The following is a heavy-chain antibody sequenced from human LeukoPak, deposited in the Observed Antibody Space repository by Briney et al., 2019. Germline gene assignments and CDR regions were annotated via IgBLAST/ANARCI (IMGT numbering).Heavy chain of an antibody. V-gene: IGHV3-30*18. Sequence: PGGSLRLSCVASGFSFSGYGIHWVRQAPGKGLEWVAVISYDGSNKYYADSVKGRFTVSRDNSKNTLYLQMNSLRTEDTAVHYCANALDDFGGGWGQGTLVTVSS. D-gene: IGHD4-23*01. CDR1: GFSFSGYG. J-gene: IGHJ4*02. CDR2: ISYDGSNK. CDR3: ANALDDFGGG.